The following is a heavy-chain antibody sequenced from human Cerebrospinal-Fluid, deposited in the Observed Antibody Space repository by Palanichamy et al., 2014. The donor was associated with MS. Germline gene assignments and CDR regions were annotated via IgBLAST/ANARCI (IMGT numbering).Heavy chain of an antibody. CDR3: ARAPQYSGLDY. J-gene: IGHJ4*02. V-gene: IGHV1-46*01. D-gene: IGHD5-18*01. CDR1: GYTFSNYF. CDR2: INLSGGGT. Sequence: VQLVQSAAEVRKPGASVTVSCKASGYTFSNYFMHWVRQAPGQGLEWIGIINLSGGGTAYAQRFQGKVTMTRDTSRSTAYLELSSQMSEDTAVYYCARAPQYSGLDYWGQGTLVTVSS.